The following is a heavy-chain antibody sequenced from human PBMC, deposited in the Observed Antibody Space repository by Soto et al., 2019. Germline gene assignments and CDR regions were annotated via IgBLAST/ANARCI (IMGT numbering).Heavy chain of an antibody. CDR2: IRSKANNFAT. CDR3: TRRSEYDSGVYYYEYDY. D-gene: IGHD3-22*01. V-gene: IGHV3-73*01. CDR1: GFTFSDSA. J-gene: IGHJ4*02. Sequence: TGGSLRLSCAASGFTFSDSAMHWVRQASGKGLEWLGRIRSKANNFATAYAASVKGRFTISRDDAKNTVYLQMNSLNSEDTAVSYCTRRSEYDSGVYYYEYDYWGQGTLVTVSS.